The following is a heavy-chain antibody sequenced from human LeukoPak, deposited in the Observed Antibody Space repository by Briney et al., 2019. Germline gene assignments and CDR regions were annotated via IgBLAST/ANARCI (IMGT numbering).Heavy chain of an antibody. Sequence: GGSLRLSCAASGFTFSSYAMHWVRQAPGKGLEGVAVISYDGSNKYYADSVKGRFTISRDNSKNTLYLQMNSLRAEDTAVYYCARDGIVVVPAALDYWGQGTLVTVSS. J-gene: IGHJ4*02. CDR1: GFTFSSYA. V-gene: IGHV3-30*01. CDR2: ISYDGSNK. D-gene: IGHD2-2*01. CDR3: ARDGIVVVPAALDY.